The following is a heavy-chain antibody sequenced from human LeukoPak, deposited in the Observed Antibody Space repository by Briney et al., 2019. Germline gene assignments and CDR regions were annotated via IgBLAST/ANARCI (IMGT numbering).Heavy chain of an antibody. CDR1: GGSFSGYY. CDR3: ARDRAAAGLNNWFDP. J-gene: IGHJ5*02. D-gene: IGHD6-13*01. CDR2: INHSGST. V-gene: IGHV4-34*01. Sequence: SETLSLTCAVYGGSFSGYYWSWIRQPPGKGLEWIGEINHSGSTNYNPSLKSRVTISVDTSKNQFSLKLSSVTAADTAVYYCARDRAAAGLNNWFDPWGQGTRVTVSS.